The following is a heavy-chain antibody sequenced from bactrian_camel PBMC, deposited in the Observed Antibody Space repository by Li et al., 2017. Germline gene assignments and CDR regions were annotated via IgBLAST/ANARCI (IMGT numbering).Heavy chain of an antibody. CDR1: AYTGGPFY. CDR3: AARGPYCYTKLSVRDFTY. V-gene: IGHV3S1*01. D-gene: IGHD2*01. Sequence: HVQLVESGGGSVQAGGALRLSCAASAYTGGPFYMAYFRQAPGKEREGVAAIDTGDGTTYYLDSVEGRFTISHDNAANTPYLQMNSLKPEDTAMYYCAARGPYCYTKLSVRDFTYWGQGTQVTVS. CDR2: IDTGDGTT. J-gene: IGHJ6*01.